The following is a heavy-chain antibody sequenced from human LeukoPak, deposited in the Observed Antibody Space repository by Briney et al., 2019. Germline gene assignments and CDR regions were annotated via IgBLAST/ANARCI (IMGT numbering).Heavy chain of an antibody. CDR1: GGSISSYY. CDR3: ARDRSSGNFDY. D-gene: IGHD6-6*01. J-gene: IGHJ4*02. Sequence: SETLSLTCTVSGGSISSYYWSWIRQPPGKGLEWIGYIYYSGSTNYNPSLKSRVTISVDTSKNKFSLKLSSVTAADTAVYYCARDRSSGNFDYWGQGTLVTVSS. V-gene: IGHV4-59*01. CDR2: IYYSGST.